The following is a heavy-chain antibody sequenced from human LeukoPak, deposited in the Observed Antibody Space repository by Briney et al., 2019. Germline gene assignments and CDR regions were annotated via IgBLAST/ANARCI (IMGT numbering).Heavy chain of an antibody. CDR1: GFTFSSYA. D-gene: IGHD6-13*01. V-gene: IGHV3-64*01. CDR2: ISSNGGST. Sequence: GESLRLSCAASGFTFSSYAMHWVRQAPGKGLEYVSAISSNGGSTYYANSVKGRFTISRDNSKNTLYLQMGSLRAEDMAVYYCARVGYTSYYYYGMDVWGQGTTVTVSS. CDR3: ARVGYTSYYYYGMDV. J-gene: IGHJ6*02.